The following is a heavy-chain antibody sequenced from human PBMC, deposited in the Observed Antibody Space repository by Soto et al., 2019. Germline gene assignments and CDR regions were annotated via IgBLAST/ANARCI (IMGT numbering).Heavy chain of an antibody. CDR1: GFNFNNYG. Sequence: QVQLVESGGGVVQPGRSLRLSCAASGFNFNNYGMHWARQAPGKGLEWVAGISYGESETYYADSVKGRFTISRDNSKNTLYLQMNSLRVEDTAVYYCAGGWYFFDYCGQGTLVIVSS. CDR2: ISYGESET. CDR3: AGGWYFFDY. D-gene: IGHD6-19*01. J-gene: IGHJ4*02. V-gene: IGHV3-30*03.